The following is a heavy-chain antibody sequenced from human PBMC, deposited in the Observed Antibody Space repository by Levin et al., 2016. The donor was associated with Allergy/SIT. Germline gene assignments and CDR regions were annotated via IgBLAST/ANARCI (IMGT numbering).Heavy chain of an antibody. CDR1: GFTFSSYS. J-gene: IGHJ6*02. CDR3: ARDIFYYDILTGRTPYGMDV. Sequence: GESLKISCAASGFTFSSYSMNWVRQAPGKGLEWVSSISSSSSYIYYADSVKGRFTISRDNAKNSLYLQMNSLRAEDTAVYYCARDIFYYDILTGRTPYGMDVWGQGTTVTVSS. D-gene: IGHD3-9*01. V-gene: IGHV3-21*01. CDR2: ISSSSSYI.